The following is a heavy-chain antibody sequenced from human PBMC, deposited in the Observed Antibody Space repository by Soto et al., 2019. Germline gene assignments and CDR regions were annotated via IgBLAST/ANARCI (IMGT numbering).Heavy chain of an antibody. CDR1: GGSISSHY. J-gene: IGHJ4*02. CDR2: IHNSGST. V-gene: IGHV4-59*08. CDR3: ARHGYYYDILTGPFDY. Sequence: SETLSLTCNVSGGSISSHYWSWIRQSPGKGLEWIGYIHNSGSTNDNPSLKSRVTISIDTSKNQFSLKLSSVTAADTAVYYCARHGYYYDILTGPFDYWGQGTLVTVSS. D-gene: IGHD3-9*01.